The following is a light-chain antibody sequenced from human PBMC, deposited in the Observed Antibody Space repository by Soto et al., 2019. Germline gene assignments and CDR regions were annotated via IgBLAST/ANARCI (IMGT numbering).Light chain of an antibody. CDR2: GAS. Sequence: EIVLTQSPGTLSLSPGERATLSCRASQSVSNNYLAWYQQKPGQAPRLLIYGASSRATGIPDRFTGSGSGTDFTLXIXRLXPXXYAVYYCQQYGSSPPITFGQGTRLDIK. J-gene: IGKJ5*01. CDR1: QSVSNNY. V-gene: IGKV3-20*01. CDR3: QQYGSSPPIT.